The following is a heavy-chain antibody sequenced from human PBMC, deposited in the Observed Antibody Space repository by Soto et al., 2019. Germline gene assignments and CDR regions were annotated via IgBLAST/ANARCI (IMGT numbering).Heavy chain of an antibody. CDR1: VFTFNRYS. Sequence: GGSLRLSCVTSVFTFNRYSMHWFRQAPGKGLEWVSVTSADGNTKFYADSVKGRFTISRDNSNSMLYLQINSLTTEDTAVYYCAREVVTVQWYFENGGRGILVTVSS. J-gene: IGHJ4*02. V-gene: IGHV3-30-3*01. D-gene: IGHD1-1*01. CDR3: AREVVTVQWYFEN. CDR2: TSADGNTK.